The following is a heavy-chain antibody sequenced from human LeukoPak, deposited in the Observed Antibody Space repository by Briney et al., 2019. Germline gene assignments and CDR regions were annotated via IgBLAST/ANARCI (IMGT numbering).Heavy chain of an antibody. CDR3: ARGVLGCSTSCSSYFAP. V-gene: IGHV4-30-2*01. CDR2: IYHSEST. D-gene: IGHD2-2*01. J-gene: IGHJ5*02. Sequence: PSETLSLTFAVSGGSISRGVYSGSCIRQPPGKGLEWIGYIYHSESTYYNPSLKSRVTISVARSKNKFSLKLRSVTAADKAVYYCARGVLGCSTSCSSYFAPWGQGTLVTVSS. CDR1: GGSISRGVYS.